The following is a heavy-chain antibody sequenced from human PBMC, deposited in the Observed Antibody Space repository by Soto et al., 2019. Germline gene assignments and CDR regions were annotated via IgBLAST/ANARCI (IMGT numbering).Heavy chain of an antibody. V-gene: IGHV3-7*01. CDR1: GLTFSSFW. J-gene: IGHJ4*02. CDR2: IKQDGSEK. D-gene: IGHD2-15*01. CDR3: AHSGYCTGGSCYSR. Sequence: EVQLVESGGGLDQPGGSLRLSCAASGLTFSSFWMSWVREAPGKGLEWVANIKQDGSEKYYVDSVKGRFTISRDNAKNSLYRQMNSLRAEDTAVYYCAHSGYCTGGSCYSRWGQGTLVSVSS.